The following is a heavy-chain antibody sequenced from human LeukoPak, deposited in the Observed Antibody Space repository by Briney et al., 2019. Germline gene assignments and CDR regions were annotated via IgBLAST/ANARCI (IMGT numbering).Heavy chain of an antibody. D-gene: IGHD4-17*01. J-gene: IGHJ3*02. CDR1: DDSFSSHY. CDR2: ISYIGRI. Sequence: SETLSLTCAVSDDSFSSHYWTWIRQPPGKGLEWIGYISYIGRINYNPSLKSRVTISIDTSKNQFSLKLTSVTAADTAVYYCARDLVTVTKGFDIWGQGTMVSVSS. V-gene: IGHV4-59*11. CDR3: ARDLVTVTKGFDI.